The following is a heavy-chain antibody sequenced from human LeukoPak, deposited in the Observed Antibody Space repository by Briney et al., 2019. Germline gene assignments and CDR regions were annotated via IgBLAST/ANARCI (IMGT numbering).Heavy chain of an antibody. CDR3: ARPTIFGVVSAFDI. V-gene: IGHV4-34*01. J-gene: IGHJ3*02. CDR2: INHSGST. CDR1: GGPFSNYY. Sequence: SETLSLTCAVYGGPFSNYYWSWIRQPPGKGLEWIGEINHSGSTNYNPSLKSRVTISVDTFKNQFSLKLSSVTAADTAVYYCARPTIFGVVSAFDIWGQGTMVTVSS. D-gene: IGHD3-3*01.